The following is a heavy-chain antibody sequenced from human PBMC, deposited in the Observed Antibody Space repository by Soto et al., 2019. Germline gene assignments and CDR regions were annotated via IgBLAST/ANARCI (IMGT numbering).Heavy chain of an antibody. CDR2: ISHDGSNN. CDR1: GFTFSTYA. V-gene: IGHV3-30-3*01. J-gene: IGHJ6*02. Sequence: PGGSLRLSCAASGFTFSTYAMHWVRQAPGKGLEWVSFISHDGSNNYSADSVKGRITISRDNSENTLYLQMNSLRADDTAVYYCSRDQSQFSIAAAGLYYYYGMDVWGQGTTVTVSS. D-gene: IGHD6-13*01. CDR3: SRDQSQFSIAAAGLYYYYGMDV.